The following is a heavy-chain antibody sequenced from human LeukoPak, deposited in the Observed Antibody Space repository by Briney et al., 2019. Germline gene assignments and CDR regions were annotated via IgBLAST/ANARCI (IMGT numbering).Heavy chain of an antibody. Sequence: AASVKVPCKASGGTFSSYAISWVRQAPGQGLEWMGGIIPIFGTANYAQKFQGRVTITADESTSTAYMELSSLRSEDTAVYYCARGDDSSGWYENYMDVWGKGTTVTVSS. CDR2: IIPIFGTA. CDR3: ARGDDSSGWYENYMDV. J-gene: IGHJ6*03. D-gene: IGHD6-19*01. CDR1: GGTFSSYA. V-gene: IGHV1-69*13.